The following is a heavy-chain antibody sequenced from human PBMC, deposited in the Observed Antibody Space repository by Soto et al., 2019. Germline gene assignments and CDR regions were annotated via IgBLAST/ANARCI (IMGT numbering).Heavy chain of an antibody. CDR1: GYTFTSYA. CDR2: INAGNGNT. CDR3: ARDVAVAGTGGWFDP. V-gene: IGHV1-3*01. Sequence: QVPLVQSGAEVKKPGASVKVSCKASGYTFTSYAMHWVRQAPGQRLEWMGWINAGNGNTKYSQKFQGRVTITRDTSASTAYMELSSLRSEDTAVYYCARDVAVAGTGGWFDPWGQGTLVTVSS. J-gene: IGHJ5*02. D-gene: IGHD6-19*01.